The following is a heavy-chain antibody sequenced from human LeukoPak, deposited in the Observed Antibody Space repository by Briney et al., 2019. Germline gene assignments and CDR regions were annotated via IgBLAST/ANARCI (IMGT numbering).Heavy chain of an antibody. V-gene: IGHV3-33*01. D-gene: IGHD5-12*01. J-gene: IGHJ4*02. CDR3: ARGTGGGYGVPMDH. Sequence: GGSLRLSCAASGFTFSSYGMHWVRQAPGEGLEWVAIIWFDGSNKWYADSVKGRFAISRDNSKNTLYLQMNSLRVEDTAVYYCARGTGGGYGVPMDHWGQGTLVTVSS. CDR2: IWFDGSNK. CDR1: GFTFSSYG.